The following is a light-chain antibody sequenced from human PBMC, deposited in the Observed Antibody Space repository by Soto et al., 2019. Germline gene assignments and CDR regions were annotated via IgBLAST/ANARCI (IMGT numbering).Light chain of an antibody. V-gene: IGKV1-39*01. CDR2: AAS. J-gene: IGKJ2*01. Sequence: DIQMTQSPSSLSASVGDRVTITCRASQSISSYLNWYQQKPGKAPKLLIYAASSLQSGVPSRFSGRGSGTDFTLAISSLQTEDLATYYCQQSYRTPYTFGPGTKLEIK. CDR1: QSISSY. CDR3: QQSYRTPYT.